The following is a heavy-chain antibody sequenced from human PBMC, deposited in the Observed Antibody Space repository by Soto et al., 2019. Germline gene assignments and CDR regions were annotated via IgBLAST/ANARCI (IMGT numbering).Heavy chain of an antibody. CDR2: ISGSGGST. CDR3: ASRSSGWYFDY. CDR1: GFTVRSYH. D-gene: IGHD6-19*01. J-gene: IGHJ4*02. V-gene: IGHV3-23*01. Sequence: GGSLRLSCAASGFTVRSYHMSWVRQAPGKGLEWVSVISGSGGSTYYADSVKGRFTISRDNSKNTLYLQMNSLRAEDTAVYYCASRSSGWYFDYWGQGTLVTVSS.